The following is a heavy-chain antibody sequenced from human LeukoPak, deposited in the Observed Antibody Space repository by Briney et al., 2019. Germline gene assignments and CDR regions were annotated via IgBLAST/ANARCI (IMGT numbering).Heavy chain of an antibody. CDR2: IYHSGST. J-gene: IGHJ4*02. CDR1: GGSISSGGYY. CDR3: ARESEEADY. Sequence: SETLSLTCTVSGGSISSGGYYWSWIRQPPGKGLEWIGYIYHSGSTYYNPSLKSRVTISVDRSKNQFSLKLSSVTAADTAVYYCARESEEADYWGQGTLVTVSS. V-gene: IGHV4-30-2*01.